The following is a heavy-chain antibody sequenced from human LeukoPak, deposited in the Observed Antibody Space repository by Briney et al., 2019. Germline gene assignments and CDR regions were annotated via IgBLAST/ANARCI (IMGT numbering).Heavy chain of an antibody. D-gene: IGHD5-24*01. CDR2: IYYSGST. CDR3: AREIGANGYNYVDY. J-gene: IGHJ4*02. V-gene: IGHV4-59*01. CDR1: GGSISSYY. Sequence: SETLSLTCTVSGGSISSYYWSWIRQPPGKGLEWIGYIYYSGSTNYNPSLKSRVTISVDSSKNQFSLEVSSVTAADTAVYYCAREIGANGYNYVDYWGQGTLVTVSS.